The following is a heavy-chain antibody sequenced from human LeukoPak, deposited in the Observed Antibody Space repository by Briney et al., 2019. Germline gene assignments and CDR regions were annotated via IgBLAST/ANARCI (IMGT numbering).Heavy chain of an antibody. Sequence: ASVKVSCKASGYTFTDYYIHWVRQAPGQGLEWMGWISPNSGGTNYAQKFQSRVTMTRDTSISTAYMELSRLRSDDTAVYYCARDQIRGYSYATPGLWGQGTLVTVST. D-gene: IGHD5-18*01. CDR2: ISPNSGGT. CDR1: GYTFTDYY. J-gene: IGHJ4*02. V-gene: IGHV1-2*02. CDR3: ARDQIRGYSYATPGL.